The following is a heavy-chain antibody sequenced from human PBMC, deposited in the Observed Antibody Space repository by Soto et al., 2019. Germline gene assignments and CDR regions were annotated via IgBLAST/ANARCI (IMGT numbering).Heavy chain of an antibody. CDR1: GCTFSSYE. Sequence: LRRSGSASGCTFSSYEMNGVRQAPGKGLEWVSYISSSGSTIYYADSVKGRFTISRDNAKNSLYLQMNSLRAEDTAVYYCAREVGYYGMDVWGQGTTVTVYS. CDR2: ISSSGSTI. D-gene: IGHD1-26*01. CDR3: AREVGYYGMDV. V-gene: IGHV3-48*03. J-gene: IGHJ6*02.